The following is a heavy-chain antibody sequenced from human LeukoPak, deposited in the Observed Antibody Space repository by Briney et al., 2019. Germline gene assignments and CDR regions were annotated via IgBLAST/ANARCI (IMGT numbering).Heavy chain of an antibody. D-gene: IGHD3-9*01. J-gene: IGHJ4*02. CDR2: INPNSGGT. CDR3: ARAGTVTNYDILTGTFDY. CDR1: GYTFTGYY. V-gene: IGHV1-2*02. Sequence: ASVKVSCKASGYTFTGYYMHWVRQAPGQGLEWMGWINPNSGGTNYAQKFQGRVTMTRDTSISTAYMELSRLRSDDTAVYYCARAGTVTNYDILTGTFDYWSQGTLVTVSS.